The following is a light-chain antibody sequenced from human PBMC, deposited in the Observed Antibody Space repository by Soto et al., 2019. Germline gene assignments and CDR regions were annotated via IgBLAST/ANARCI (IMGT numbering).Light chain of an antibody. CDR2: GAS. J-gene: IGKJ1*01. CDR3: QQYSSSRT. Sequence: VMPQATANLCVSPGERATLSCRASQSVSSKLAWYQQKPGLAPRLLISGASNRAAGIPDRFSGSGSGTDFTLTITRLETEDFAVYYCQQYSSSRTFGQGTKVDI. CDR1: QSVSSK. V-gene: IGKV3-20*01.